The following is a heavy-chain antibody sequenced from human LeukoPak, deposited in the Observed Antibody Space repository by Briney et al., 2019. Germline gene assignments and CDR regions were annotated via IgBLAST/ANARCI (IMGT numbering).Heavy chain of an antibody. CDR1: GGSISSYY. V-gene: IGHV4-59*01. J-gene: IGHJ4*02. D-gene: IGHD3-22*01. CDR2: IHYSGST. CDR3: TRINPRFSPIYDSSGYYYDY. Sequence: PSETLSLTCTVSGGSISSYYWSWIRQPPGKGLEWSGYIHYSGSTNYNPSLKSRVTISVDTSKNQFSLKLSSVTAADTAVYYCTRINPRFSPIYDSSGYYYDYWGQGTLVTVSS.